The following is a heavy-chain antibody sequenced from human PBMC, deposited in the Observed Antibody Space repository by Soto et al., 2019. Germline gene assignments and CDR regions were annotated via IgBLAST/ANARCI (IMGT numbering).Heavy chain of an antibody. Sequence: PSETLSLTCTVSGGTISSGGYYWSWIRRHPGKGLEGIGYIYYSGSTYYNPSLKSRVTISVDTSKNQFSLKLSSVIAADTAVYYCARDQSKGVIPAALWGQGTLVTVSS. CDR3: ARDQSKGVIPAAL. CDR2: IYYSGST. D-gene: IGHD2-2*01. CDR1: GGTISSGGYY. V-gene: IGHV4-31*03. J-gene: IGHJ4*02.